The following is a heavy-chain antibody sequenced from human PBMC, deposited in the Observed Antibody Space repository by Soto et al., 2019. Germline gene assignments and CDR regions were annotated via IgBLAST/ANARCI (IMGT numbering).Heavy chain of an antibody. J-gene: IGHJ5*02. CDR2: MNPNSGNT. CDR1: GYTFTSYD. Sequence: ASVKVSCKASGYTFTSYDINWVRQATGQGLEWMGWMNPNSGNTGYAQKFQGRVTMTRNTSISTAYMELSSLRSEDTAVYYCAIGRRNVGKHNWFDPWGQGTLVTVSS. CDR3: AIGRRNVGKHNWFDP. V-gene: IGHV1-8*01.